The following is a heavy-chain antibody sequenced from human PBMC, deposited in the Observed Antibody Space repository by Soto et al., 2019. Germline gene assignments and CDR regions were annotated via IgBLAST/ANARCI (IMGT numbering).Heavy chain of an antibody. CDR1: GFTFSNYG. D-gene: IGHD6-13*01. Sequence: GGSLRLSCAASGFTFSNYGMHWVRQAPGKGLEWVAVISYDGNNKYYTDSVKGRFTISRANSKNMLYLQMNSLTAEDTAVYYCAKDWWGQYGIAAVGNLDYWSQGTLVTVSS. J-gene: IGHJ4*02. V-gene: IGHV3-30*18. CDR2: ISYDGNNK. CDR3: AKDWWGQYGIAAVGNLDY.